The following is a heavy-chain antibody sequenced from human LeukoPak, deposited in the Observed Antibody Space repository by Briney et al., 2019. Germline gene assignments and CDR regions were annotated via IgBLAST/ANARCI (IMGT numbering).Heavy chain of an antibody. CDR3: AILTAVPGTSYYGMDV. D-gene: IGHD6-19*01. Sequence: GAAVNVSCKASVYTFTGYFMHWVRQAPGQGLEWVGWINPNRVGTNYAQKFQGRVTMTRDTSISPAYMELSRLRSDDTAVYYCAILTAVPGTSYYGMDVWGQGTTVTVSS. J-gene: IGHJ6*02. V-gene: IGHV1-2*02. CDR2: INPNRVGT. CDR1: VYTFTGYF.